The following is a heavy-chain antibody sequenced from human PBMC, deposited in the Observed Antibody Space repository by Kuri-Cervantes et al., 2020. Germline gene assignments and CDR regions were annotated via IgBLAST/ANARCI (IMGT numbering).Heavy chain of an antibody. CDR1: GGSISSGGYY. V-gene: IGHV4-31*02. D-gene: IGHD6-6*01. Sequence: SCTVSGGSISSGGYYWSWIRQHPGKGLEWIGYIYYSGSTYYNPSLKSRVTISVDTSKNQFSLKLSSVTAADTAVYYCARVRDIAARPNWFDPWGQGTLVTVSS. J-gene: IGHJ5*02. CDR2: IYYSGST. CDR3: ARVRDIAARPNWFDP.